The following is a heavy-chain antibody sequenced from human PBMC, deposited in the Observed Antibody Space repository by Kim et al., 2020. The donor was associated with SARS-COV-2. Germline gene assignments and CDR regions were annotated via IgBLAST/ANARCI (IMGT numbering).Heavy chain of an antibody. V-gene: IGHV5-51*01. Sequence: GESLKISCKGSGYNFTNYWIGWVRQMPGKGLEWMGLIYPGDSDTRYSPSFQGQVTISADKSISSAYLQWSSQKASDTAMYYCARRGSGSYRYFDLWGRGTLVTVSS. CDR3: ARRGSGSYRYFDL. J-gene: IGHJ2*01. CDR2: IYPGDSDT. D-gene: IGHD3-10*01. CDR1: GYNFTNYW.